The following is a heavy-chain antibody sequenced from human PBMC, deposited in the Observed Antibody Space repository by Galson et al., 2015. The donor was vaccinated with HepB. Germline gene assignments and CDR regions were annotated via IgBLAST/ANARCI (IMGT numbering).Heavy chain of an antibody. Sequence: SLRLSCAVSGFTFSSYSMNWVRQAPGKGLELVAYISSSSSIIYYADSVKGRFTISRDNAKNSLYLQMNSLRAEDTALYYCARDARGYSYGPLDYWGQGTLVIVSS. CDR3: ARDARGYSYGPLDY. D-gene: IGHD5-18*01. V-gene: IGHV3-48*01. CDR1: GFTFSSYS. J-gene: IGHJ4*02. CDR2: ISSSSSII.